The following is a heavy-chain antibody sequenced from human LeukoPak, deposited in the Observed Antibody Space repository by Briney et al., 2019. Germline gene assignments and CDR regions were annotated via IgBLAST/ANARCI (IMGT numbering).Heavy chain of an antibody. Sequence: GGSLRLSFVASGFIVHGNYMSWVRPAPGKGLEWVSVIYSGGSTYYADSVKGRFTISRDNSKNTLYLHMNSLRAEDTAVYYCARLWYPYYYYGMDVWGQGTTVTVSS. J-gene: IGHJ6*02. D-gene: IGHD2-21*01. CDR3: ARLWYPYYYYGMDV. V-gene: IGHV3-66*01. CDR1: GFIVHGNY. CDR2: IYSGGST.